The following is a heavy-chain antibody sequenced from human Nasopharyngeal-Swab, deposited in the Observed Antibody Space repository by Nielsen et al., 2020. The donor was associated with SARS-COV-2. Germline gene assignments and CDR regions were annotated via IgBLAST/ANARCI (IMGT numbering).Heavy chain of an antibody. J-gene: IGHJ6*03. D-gene: IGHD2/OR15-2a*01. CDR3: ARALWKKSYYYYMDV. CDR2: INHSGST. CDR1: GGSFSGYY. V-gene: IGHV4-34*01. Sequence: SETLSLTCAVYGGSFSGYYWSWLRQPPGKGLEWIGEINHSGSTNYNPSLKSRVTISIDTSKNQFSLKLSSVTAADTAVYYCARALWKKSYYYYMDVWGKGTTVTVSS.